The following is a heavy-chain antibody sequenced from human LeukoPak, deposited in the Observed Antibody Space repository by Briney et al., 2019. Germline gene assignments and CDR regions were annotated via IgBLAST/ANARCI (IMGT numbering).Heavy chain of an antibody. V-gene: IGHV1-24*01. CDR3: AASSWYSKFPNNNWFDP. D-gene: IGHD6-13*01. CDR2: FDPEDAET. CDR1: GYTLTELS. J-gene: IGHJ5*02. Sequence: ASVKVSCKVSGYTLTELSMHWVRQAPGEGLEWMGGFDPEDAETIYAQRFQGRVTMTEDTSTDTAYMELSSLRSEDTAVYYCAASSWYSKFPNNNWFDPWGQGTLVTVSS.